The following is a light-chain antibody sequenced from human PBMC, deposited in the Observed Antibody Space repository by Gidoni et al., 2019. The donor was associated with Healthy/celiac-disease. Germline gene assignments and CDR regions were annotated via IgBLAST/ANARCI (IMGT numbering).Light chain of an antibody. V-gene: IGKV3-20*01. CDR2: GSS. CDR3: QHGGN. J-gene: IGKJ4*01. Sequence: EIVLTQSPGTLSLSPGQSATLSCRASQSISRSQLAWYPQKPGQPPRPLMYGSSSRATGLPDRFRGRGSGNDFTLTIIRLEPEDFAVYYCQHGGNFGGGTKVE. CDR1: QSISRSQ.